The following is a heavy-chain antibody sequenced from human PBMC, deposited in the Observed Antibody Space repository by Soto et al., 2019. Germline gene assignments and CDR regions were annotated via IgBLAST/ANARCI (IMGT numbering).Heavy chain of an antibody. Sequence: ASVKVSCKVSGYTLTELAMPWVRQAPGKGLEWMGGFDPEDGETIYAQKFQGRVTMTEDTSTDTAYMELSSLRSEDTAVYYCATGYSSGWYHFDYWGQGTLVTVSS. CDR3: ATGYSSGWYHFDY. V-gene: IGHV1-24*01. J-gene: IGHJ4*02. CDR2: FDPEDGET. D-gene: IGHD6-19*01. CDR1: GYTLTELA.